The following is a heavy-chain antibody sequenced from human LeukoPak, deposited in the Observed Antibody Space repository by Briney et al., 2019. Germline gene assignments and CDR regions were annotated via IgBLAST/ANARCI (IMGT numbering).Heavy chain of an antibody. V-gene: IGHV3-23*01. CDR3: AKNLGPFDV. CDR2: IGDAGT. CDR1: GSTFNDFA. D-gene: IGHD3-16*01. Sequence: GGSLRLSCAASGSTFNDFAMTWVRQAPGKGLEWVSSIGDAGTYYADSVKGRFTISRDNSKNMLYLQLNSLRAGDTAMYYCAKNLGPFDVRGQGTMVTVSS. J-gene: IGHJ3*01.